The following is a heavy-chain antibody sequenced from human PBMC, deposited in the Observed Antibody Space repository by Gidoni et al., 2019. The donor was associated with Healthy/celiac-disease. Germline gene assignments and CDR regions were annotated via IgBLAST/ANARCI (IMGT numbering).Heavy chain of an antibody. J-gene: IGHJ3*02. D-gene: IGHD4-17*01. CDR1: AFTSSSYG. V-gene: IGHV3-7*03. Sequence: EVQLVESAGGLVEPGGALRLSCAASAFTSSSYGMSWVRQAPGKGLEWVANIKQDGSEKYYVDSVKGRFTISRDNAKNSLYLQMNSLRAEDTAVYYCARGWGFYYGGYEGGAFDIWGQGTMVTVSS. CDR3: ARGWGFYYGGYEGGAFDI. CDR2: IKQDGSEK.